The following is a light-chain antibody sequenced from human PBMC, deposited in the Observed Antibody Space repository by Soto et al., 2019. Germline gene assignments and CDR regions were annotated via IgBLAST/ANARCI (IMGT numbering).Light chain of an antibody. V-gene: IGKV1-39*01. Sequence: DIQMTQSPSSLSASVGDRVTITCRASQSISSYLNWYQQKPGKAPKLLVYPASSLQSGVPSRFSGSASGTDFTLTISCLQPEDCANYYCQQSYSTPPTFGQGTKVEIK. CDR1: QSISSY. J-gene: IGKJ1*01. CDR3: QQSYSTPPT. CDR2: PAS.